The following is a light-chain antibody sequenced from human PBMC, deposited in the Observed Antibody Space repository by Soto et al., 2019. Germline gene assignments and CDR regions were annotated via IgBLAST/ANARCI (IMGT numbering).Light chain of an antibody. CDR2: GTS. V-gene: IGKV3D-15*01. CDR3: QQYNNWPPWP. CDR1: QSVSSAY. J-gene: IGKJ1*01. Sequence: ETAMTQSPDTLCVSPAEGAPLSWRASQSVSSAYLGWYQQKPGQAPRLLIYGTSSRATGIPDRFSGSGSGTEFTLTISSLQSEDFAVYYCQQYNNWPPWPFGQGTKVDIK.